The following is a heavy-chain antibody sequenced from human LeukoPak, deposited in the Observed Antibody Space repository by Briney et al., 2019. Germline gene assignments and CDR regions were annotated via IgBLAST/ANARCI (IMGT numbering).Heavy chain of an antibody. CDR3: ARAYNYGYDY. CDR2: ISHSSSSI. D-gene: IGHD5-18*01. V-gene: IGHV3-48*01. Sequence: PGGSLRLSCAASGFTFRSYGMNWVRQAPEMGLEWVSYISHSSSSIYYADSVKGRFTISRDNAKNSLYLQMNSLRAEDTAVYYCARAYNYGYDYWGQGTLVTVSS. J-gene: IGHJ4*02. CDR1: GFTFRSYG.